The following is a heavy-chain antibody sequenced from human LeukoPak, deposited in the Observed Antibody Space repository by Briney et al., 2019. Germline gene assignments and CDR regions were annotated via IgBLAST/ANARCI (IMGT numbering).Heavy chain of an antibody. Sequence: GGSLRLSCAASGFTFSSYAMHWVRLAPGKGLEWVAVISYDGSNEYYADSVKGRFTISRDNSKNTLYLQMNSLRAEDTAVYYCARDTLGAYYYDSSGYYDYWGQGTLVTVSS. J-gene: IGHJ4*02. V-gene: IGHV3-30-3*01. CDR3: ARDTLGAYYYDSSGYYDY. CDR1: GFTFSSYA. D-gene: IGHD3-22*01. CDR2: ISYDGSNE.